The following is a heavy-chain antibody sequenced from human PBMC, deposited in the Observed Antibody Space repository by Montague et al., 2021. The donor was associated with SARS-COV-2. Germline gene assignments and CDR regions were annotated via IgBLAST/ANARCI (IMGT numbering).Heavy chain of an antibody. CDR3: ARGSTVTHY. Sequence: SQTLSLTCAVYGGSFSGYYWSWIRQPPGKGLEWIGEINHSGSTNYNPSLKSRVTISVDTSKNQFSLKLSSVTAADTAVYYCARGSTVTHYWGQGTLVTVSS. CDR1: GGSFSGYY. J-gene: IGHJ4*02. D-gene: IGHD4-17*01. CDR2: INHSGST. V-gene: IGHV4-34*01.